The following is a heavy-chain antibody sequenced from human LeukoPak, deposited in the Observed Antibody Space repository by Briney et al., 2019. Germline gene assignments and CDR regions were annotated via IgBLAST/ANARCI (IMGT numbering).Heavy chain of an antibody. V-gene: IGHV1-2*02. CDR3: AREGGYDYVPRFGY. CDR1: GYTFTGYY. Sequence: GASVKVSCKASGYTFTGYYMHWVRQAPGQGREWMGWINPNSGGTNYAQKFQGRVTMTRDTSISTAYMELSRLRSDDTAVYYCAREGGYDYVPRFGYWGQGTLVTVSS. D-gene: IGHD3-16*01. J-gene: IGHJ4*02. CDR2: INPNSGGT.